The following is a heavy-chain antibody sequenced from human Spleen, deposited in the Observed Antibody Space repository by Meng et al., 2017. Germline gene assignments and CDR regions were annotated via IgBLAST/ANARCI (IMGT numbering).Heavy chain of an antibody. J-gene: IGHJ6*02. D-gene: IGHD6-19*01. Sequence: GESLKISCAASGFTFTSNAMHWVRQAPGKGLEWVAVISYDASNTYYADCVKGRFTISRDNSKNTLYLQMNNLRPEDTAVYYCARDASKVLSSAWWWFYFYGMDVWGQGTTVTVAS. V-gene: IGHV3-30*01. CDR2: ISYDASNT. CDR1: GFTFTSNA. CDR3: ARDASKVLSSAWWWFYFYGMDV.